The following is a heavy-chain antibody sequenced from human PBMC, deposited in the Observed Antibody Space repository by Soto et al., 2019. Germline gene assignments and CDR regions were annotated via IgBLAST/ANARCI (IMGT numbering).Heavy chain of an antibody. CDR1: GFTFSSYA. V-gene: IGHV3-23*01. D-gene: IGHD3-3*01. CDR2: ISGSGGST. CDR3: AKDEWLLYAFHI. J-gene: IGHJ3*02. Sequence: EVQLLESGGGLVQPGGSLRLSCAASGFTFSSYAMSWVCQAPGKGLEWVSAISGSGGSTYYADSVKGRFTISRDNSKNTLYLQMNSLRAEDTAVYYCAKDEWLLYAFHIWGQGTMVTVSS.